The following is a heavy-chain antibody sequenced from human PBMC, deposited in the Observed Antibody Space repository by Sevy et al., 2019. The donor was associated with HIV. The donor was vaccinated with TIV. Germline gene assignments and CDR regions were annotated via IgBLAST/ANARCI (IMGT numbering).Heavy chain of an antibody. Sequence: RGYLRLSCATSGFTFSSYSMNWVRQAPGKGLERVSSISSSSSYIYYADSVKGRFTISRDNAKNSLYLQMNSLRAEDTSVYYCARDHLVLGGSCSGGSCYRSAFDIWGQGTMVTVSS. D-gene: IGHD2-15*01. CDR1: GFTFSSYS. CDR2: ISSSSSYI. J-gene: IGHJ3*02. V-gene: IGHV3-21*01. CDR3: ARDHLVLGGSCSGGSCYRSAFDI.